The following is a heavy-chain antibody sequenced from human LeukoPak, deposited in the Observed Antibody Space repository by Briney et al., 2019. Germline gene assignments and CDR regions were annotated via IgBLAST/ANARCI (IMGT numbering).Heavy chain of an antibody. D-gene: IGHD2-2*02. CDR3: ARGRPAAIPTDFDY. CDR1: GGSISSYY. Sequence: SETLSLTCTVSGGSISSYYWSWIRQPPGKGLEWIGYIYYSGSTYYNPSLKSRVTISVDTSKNQFSLKLSSVTAADTAVYYCARGRPAAIPTDFDYWGQGTLVTVSS. J-gene: IGHJ4*02. CDR2: IYYSGST. V-gene: IGHV4-59*08.